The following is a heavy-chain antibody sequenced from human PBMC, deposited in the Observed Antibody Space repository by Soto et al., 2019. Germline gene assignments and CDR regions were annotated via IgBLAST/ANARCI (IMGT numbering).Heavy chain of an antibody. CDR2: IFSNDEK. D-gene: IGHD4-17*01. CDR3: ARSASVTTVTTLNWFDP. CDR1: GFSLSNARMG. V-gene: IGHV2-26*01. J-gene: IGHJ5*02. Sequence: QVTLKESGPVLVKPTETLTLTCTVSGFSLSNARMGVSWIRQPPGKALEWLAHIFSNDEKSYSTSLKSRLTLSKDTSKSQVVLTMTNMAPVDTATYYCARSASVTTVTTLNWFDPWGQGTLVTVSS.